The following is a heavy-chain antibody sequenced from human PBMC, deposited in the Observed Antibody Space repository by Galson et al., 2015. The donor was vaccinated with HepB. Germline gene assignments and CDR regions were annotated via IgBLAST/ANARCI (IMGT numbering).Heavy chain of an antibody. V-gene: IGHV3-23*01. D-gene: IGHD3-16*02. CDR2: ISGSGTRR. J-gene: IGHJ5*02. CDR3: AKGPSDYVWGSSRNWFDP. Sequence: LRLSCAASGFPFRSYAMSWVRQAPGPGLEWVSAISGSGTRRDYADSVRGRFTISRDKSTNTLSLQMNSLRVEDTAVYYCAKGPSDYVWGSSRNWFDPWGQGTLVTVSS. CDR1: GFPFRSYA.